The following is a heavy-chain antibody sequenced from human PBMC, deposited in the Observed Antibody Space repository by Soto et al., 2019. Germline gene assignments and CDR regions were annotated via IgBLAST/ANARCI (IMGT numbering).Heavy chain of an antibody. CDR3: TTERAGAFDI. Sequence: GGSLRLSCAASGFTCANAWMNWVRQAPGKGLEWVGRIKSKTDGGTTDYAAPVKGRFTISRDDSKNTLFLQVNSLKIEDTAVYSCTTERAGAFDIWGQGTMVTVSS. V-gene: IGHV3-15*07. CDR2: IKSKTDGGTT. J-gene: IGHJ3*02. CDR1: GFTCANAW. D-gene: IGHD6-19*01.